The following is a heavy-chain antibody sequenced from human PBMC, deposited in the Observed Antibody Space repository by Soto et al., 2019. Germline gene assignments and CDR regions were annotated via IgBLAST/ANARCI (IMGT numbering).Heavy chain of an antibody. V-gene: IGHV3-9*01. CDR3: AKDKAGSYYGSGRSEYNWFDP. CDR1: GFTFDDYA. J-gene: IGHJ5*02. D-gene: IGHD3-10*01. Sequence: GGSMRLSCAASGFTFDDYAMHWVRQAPGKGLEWVSGISWNSGSIGYADSVKGRFTISRDNAKNSLYLQMNSLRAEDTALYYCAKDKAGSYYGSGRSEYNWFDPWGQGTLVTVSS. CDR2: ISWNSGSI.